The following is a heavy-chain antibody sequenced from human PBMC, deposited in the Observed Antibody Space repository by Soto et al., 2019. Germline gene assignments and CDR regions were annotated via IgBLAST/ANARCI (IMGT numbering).Heavy chain of an antibody. Sequence: QVQLVQSGAEEKKPGASVKVSCKASGYTLTRYAVHWVRQAPGQRLEWMGWINAGNGNTKYSQKFQGRVTITRDTSASTAYMELSSLRSEDTAVYYCARAWVVVTAPDYWGQGTLVTVSS. V-gene: IGHV1-3*05. CDR3: ARAWVVVTAPDY. D-gene: IGHD2-21*02. CDR2: INAGNGNT. J-gene: IGHJ4*02. CDR1: GYTLTRYA.